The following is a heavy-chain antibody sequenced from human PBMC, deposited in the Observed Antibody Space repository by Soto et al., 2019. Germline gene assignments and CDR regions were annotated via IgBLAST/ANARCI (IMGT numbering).Heavy chain of an antibody. CDR1: GGSISSGGYS. V-gene: IGHV4-30-2*01. CDR2: IYHSGST. J-gene: IGHJ5*01. D-gene: IGHD6-19*01. Sequence: SETLSLTCAVSGGSISSGGYSWSWIRQPPGKGLEWIGYIYHSGSTYYNPSLKSRVTISVDRSKNQFSLKLSSVTAADTAVYYCARHSGRFGIAGAGIDSWGQGIRVTVSS. CDR3: ARHSGRFGIAGAGIDS.